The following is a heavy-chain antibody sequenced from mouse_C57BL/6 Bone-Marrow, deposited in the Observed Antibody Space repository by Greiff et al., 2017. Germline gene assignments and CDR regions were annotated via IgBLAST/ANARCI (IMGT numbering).Heavy chain of an antibody. Sequence: VQLVESGAELVRPGASVKLSCKASGYTFTDYYINWVKQRPGQGLEWIARIYPGSGNTYYNEKFKGKATLTAEKSSSTAYMQLSSLTSEDSAVYCCARSHLLLPDYWGQGTTLTVSA. CDR3: ARSHLLLPDY. CDR1: GYTFTDYY. D-gene: IGHD1-1*01. CDR2: IYPGSGNT. V-gene: IGHV1-76*01. J-gene: IGHJ2*01.